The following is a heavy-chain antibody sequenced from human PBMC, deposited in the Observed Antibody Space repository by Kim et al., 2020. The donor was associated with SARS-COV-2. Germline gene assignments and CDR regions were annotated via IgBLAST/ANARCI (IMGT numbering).Heavy chain of an antibody. V-gene: IGHV3-23*03. CDR3: AKDLRSGGSQGDAFDI. Sequence: GGSLRLSCAASGFTFSSYAMSWVRQAPGKGLEWVSVIYSGGSSTYYADSVKGRFTISRDNSKNTLYLQMNSLRAEDTAVYYCAKDLRSGGSQGDAFDIWGQGTMVTVSS. D-gene: IGHD2-15*01. J-gene: IGHJ3*02. CDR2: IYSGGSST. CDR1: GFTFSSYA.